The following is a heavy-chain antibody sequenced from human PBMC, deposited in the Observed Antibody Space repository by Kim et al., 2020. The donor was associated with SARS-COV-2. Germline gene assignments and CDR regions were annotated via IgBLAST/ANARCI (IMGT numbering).Heavy chain of an antibody. CDR2: INTKTGNP. D-gene: IGHD6-13*01. Sequence: ASVKVSCKASGYTFTTHVINWVRQAPGQGLEWMGWINTKTGNPTYAQAFTGRILFSLDTSVSTAYLQINNLQADDTAVYYCARPGGAAPGTCDYWGQGTLVTVSP. CDR3: ARPGGAAPGTCDY. J-gene: IGHJ4*02. CDR1: GYTFTTHV. V-gene: IGHV7-4-1*02.